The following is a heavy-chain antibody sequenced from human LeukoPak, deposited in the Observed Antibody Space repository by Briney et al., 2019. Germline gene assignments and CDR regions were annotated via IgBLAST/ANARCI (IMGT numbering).Heavy chain of an antibody. Sequence: GESLQISCKGSGYSFTGYWIGWVRQMPGKGLEWMGIIYPGDSDTRYSPSFQGQVTISADKSISTAYLQWSSLKASDTAMYYCARCECGSRIGYYYYYGMDVWGQGTTVTVSS. J-gene: IGHJ6*02. CDR1: GYSFTGYW. CDR2: IYPGDSDT. CDR3: ARCECGSRIGYYYYYGMDV. D-gene: IGHD1-26*01. V-gene: IGHV5-51*01.